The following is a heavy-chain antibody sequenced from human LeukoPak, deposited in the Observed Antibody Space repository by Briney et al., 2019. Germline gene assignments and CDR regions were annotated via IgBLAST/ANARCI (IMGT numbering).Heavy chain of an antibody. V-gene: IGHV1-46*01. CDR2: INPTGTTT. J-gene: IGHJ4*02. CDR3: AKDLLFAMIVVVPYFDY. D-gene: IGHD3-22*01. Sequence: ASVKVSCKASGYTFINNWMHWVRQAPGQGLEWVGLINPTGTTTLYAQKFQGRVTLTRDMSTSTDYMELRSLKSEDTAVYYCAKDLLFAMIVVVPYFDYWGQGTLVTVSS. CDR1: GYTFINNW.